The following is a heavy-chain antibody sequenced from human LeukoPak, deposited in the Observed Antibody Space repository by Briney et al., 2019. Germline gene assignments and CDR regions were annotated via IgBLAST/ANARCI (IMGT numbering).Heavy chain of an antibody. V-gene: IGHV3-30*03. J-gene: IGHJ5*02. CDR2: IAFDGSRK. D-gene: IGHD3-3*01. Sequence: AGGSLRLSCAGSGFTFSGYGMHWVRQAPGKGLEWVTRIAFDGSRKHYADSVKGRFTISRDNARNTMDMKMNSLRVEDTAVYQCTRYDSSRFDPWGQGTLVIVSS. CDR1: GFTFSGYG. CDR3: TRYDSSRFDP.